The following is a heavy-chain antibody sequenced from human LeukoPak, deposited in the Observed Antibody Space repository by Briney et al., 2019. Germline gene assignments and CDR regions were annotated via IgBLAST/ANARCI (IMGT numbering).Heavy chain of an antibody. CDR2: INEDGSER. CDR1: GVTLSSYW. CDR3: ARMGTMGAASYNSYYYYIDV. V-gene: IGHV3-7*01. Sequence: PGGTLRLSCAGSGVTLSSYWMTWVGQAPGKGVGGVGKINEDGSERHYVESVKGRFTISRDNAETSLYLQMNSLRAEDTAVYYCARMGTMGAASYNSYYYYIDVWGKGTTVTVSS. J-gene: IGHJ6*03. D-gene: IGHD2-15*01.